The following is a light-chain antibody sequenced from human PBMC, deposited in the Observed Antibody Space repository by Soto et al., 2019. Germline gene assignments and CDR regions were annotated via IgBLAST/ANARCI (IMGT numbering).Light chain of an antibody. CDR1: SSDVGAYNY. Sequence: QSALTQPASVSGSPGQSISISCTGTSSDVGAYNYVSWYQQHPGNAPKLIIYDVNNRPSGVSSRFSGSKSGNTASLTISGLQAGDEADYYCTSYTTTATRVFGGGTQLTVL. V-gene: IGLV2-14*01. J-gene: IGLJ3*02. CDR3: TSYTTTATRV. CDR2: DVN.